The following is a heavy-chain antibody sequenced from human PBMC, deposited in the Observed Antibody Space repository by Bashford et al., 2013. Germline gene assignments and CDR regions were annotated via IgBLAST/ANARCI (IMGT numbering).Heavy chain of an antibody. V-gene: IGHV5-51*01. D-gene: IGHD4-17*01. J-gene: IGHJ4*02. Sequence: WVRQMPGKGLEWMGIIYPGDSDTRYSPSFQGQVTISADKSISTAYLQWSSLKASDTAMYYCARHQLIQDDYGDYYYFDYWGQGTLVTVSS. CDR3: ARHQLIQDDYGDYYYFDY. CDR2: IYPGDSDT.